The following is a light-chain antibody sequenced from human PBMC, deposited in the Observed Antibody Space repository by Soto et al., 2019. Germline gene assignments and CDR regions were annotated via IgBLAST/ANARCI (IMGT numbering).Light chain of an antibody. Sequence: EIVLTQSPGTLSLSPGERATLSCRASQSVGSNNLAGYQQKPGQAPGLFIYGASRRATGIPDRFSGSGSGTDFTLTISRLEPEDFAVYYCQQYDSSPRTFGQGTKVEIQ. CDR3: QQYDSSPRT. J-gene: IGKJ1*01. CDR2: GAS. V-gene: IGKV3-20*01. CDR1: QSVGSNN.